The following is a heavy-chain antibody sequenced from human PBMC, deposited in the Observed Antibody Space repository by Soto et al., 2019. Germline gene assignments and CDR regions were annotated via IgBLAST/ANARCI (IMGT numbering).Heavy chain of an antibody. J-gene: IGHJ4*02. D-gene: IGHD2-2*01. CDR1: GFVFSDYA. CDR2: ISAGGSDT. V-gene: IGHV3-23*01. Sequence: GGSLRLSGEASGFVFSDYAISWVRQAPGKGLEWVSAISAGGSDTYYADSVKGRFTVSRVNSESTLYLQMNTLRAEDTAIYYCASVPIWCGSSSCYTEGFDSWGQGTLVTVSS. CDR3: ASVPIWCGSSSCYTEGFDS.